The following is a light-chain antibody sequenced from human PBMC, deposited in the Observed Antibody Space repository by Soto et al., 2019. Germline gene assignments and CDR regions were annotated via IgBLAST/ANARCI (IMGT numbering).Light chain of an antibody. CDR3: QHYNPWPLT. CDR2: GSS. Sequence: DMVMTQSPDTLSLSPGERATLSCRASQGVGTDLAWYQLRPGQVPRLLIYGSSTRATGVPARFSGSGSGTDFTLTISSLQSEDCAVYSCQHYNPWPLTFGGGTKWIS. CDR1: QGVGTD. J-gene: IGKJ4*01. V-gene: IGKV3-15*01.